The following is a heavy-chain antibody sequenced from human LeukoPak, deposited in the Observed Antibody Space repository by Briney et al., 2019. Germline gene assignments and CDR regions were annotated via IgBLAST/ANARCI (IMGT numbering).Heavy chain of an antibody. V-gene: IGHV3-21*01. CDR3: VRGVGVSRFNNLDS. CDR2: ISSSSRHI. J-gene: IGHJ5*01. Sequence: GGPLRLSCAASGFTFSSYSMNGVRQAPGKGLEGVSSISSSSRHIYYADSVKGRFTISRDNAKTSLYLQMNSLSDDDTAVYHCVRGVGVSRFNNLDSWGQGTLVT. D-gene: IGHD1/OR15-1a*01. CDR1: GFTFSSYS.